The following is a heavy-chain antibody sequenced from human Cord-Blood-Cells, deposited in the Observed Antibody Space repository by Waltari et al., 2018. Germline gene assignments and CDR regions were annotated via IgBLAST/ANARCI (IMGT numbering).Heavy chain of an antibody. J-gene: IGHJ4*02. CDR1: GFPFSSYA. V-gene: IGHV3-30-3*01. D-gene: IGHD3-16*02. CDR3: ARDPYVWGSYRLYYFDY. Sequence: QVQLVASGGGVVQPGRSLRLSCAASGFPFSSYAMHRVRQAPGKGLEWVAVISYDGSNKYYADSVKGRFTISRDNSKNTLYLQMNSLRAEDTAVYYCARDPYVWGSYRLYYFDYWGQGTLVTVSS. CDR2: ISYDGSNK.